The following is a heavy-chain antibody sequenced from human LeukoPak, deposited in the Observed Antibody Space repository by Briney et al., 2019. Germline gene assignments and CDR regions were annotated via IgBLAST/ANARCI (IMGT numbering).Heavy chain of an antibody. CDR1: GFTFSSYS. CDR3: ATRIAVAVGVDY. CDR2: ISSSSSYV. J-gene: IGHJ4*02. D-gene: IGHD6-19*01. V-gene: IGHV3-21*01. Sequence: GGSMRLSCAASGFTFSSYSMNWVRQAPGKGLEWVSSISSSSSYVTYADSVKGRFSISRDNAKNSLYLQMNSLRAEDTAVYYCATRIAVAVGVDYWGQGTLVTVSS.